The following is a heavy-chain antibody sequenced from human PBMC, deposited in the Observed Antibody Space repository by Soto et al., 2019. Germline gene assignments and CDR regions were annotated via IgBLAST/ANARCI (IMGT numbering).Heavy chain of an antibody. CDR3: ATQPGGGGY. D-gene: IGHD2-2*01. Sequence: EVQLVESGGGLIQPGGSLRLSCAVSGFTVSNNYMSWVRQAPGKGLEGVSVIYSGGYTAYGDSVKGRFTISRDNSKNTLNPQKKSRGADEPAVYYGATQPGGGGYWGQGTLVTVSS. CDR2: IYSGGYT. CDR1: GFTVSNNY. J-gene: IGHJ4*02. V-gene: IGHV3-53*01.